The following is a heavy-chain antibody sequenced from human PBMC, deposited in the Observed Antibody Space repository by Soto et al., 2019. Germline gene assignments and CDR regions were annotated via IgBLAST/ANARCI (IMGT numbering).Heavy chain of an antibody. Sequence: SETLSLTCAVYGGSFSGYYWSWICQPPGKGLEWIGEINHSGSTNYNPSLKSRVTISVDTPKNQFSLKLSSVTAADTAVYYCARGDGSGSDAFDIWGQGTMVTVSS. CDR3: ARGDGSGSDAFDI. J-gene: IGHJ3*02. V-gene: IGHV4-34*01. CDR2: INHSGST. CDR1: GGSFSGYY. D-gene: IGHD3-10*01.